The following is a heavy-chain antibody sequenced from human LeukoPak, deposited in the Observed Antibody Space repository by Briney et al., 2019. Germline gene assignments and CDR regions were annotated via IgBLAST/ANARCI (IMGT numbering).Heavy chain of an antibody. CDR1: GFTFSSYS. CDR2: ISSGRSYI. D-gene: IGHD6-6*01. Sequence: SGGSLRLSCAASGFTFSSYSMNWVRQAPGKGLEWVSSISSGRSYIYYADSVKGRFTISRDNAKNSLYLQMNSLRAEDTAVYYCARDRHRSSSLDYWGQGTLVTVSS. V-gene: IGHV3-21*01. J-gene: IGHJ4*02. CDR3: ARDRHRSSSLDY.